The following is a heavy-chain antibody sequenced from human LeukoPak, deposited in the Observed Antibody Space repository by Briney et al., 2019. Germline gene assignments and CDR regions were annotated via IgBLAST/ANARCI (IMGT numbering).Heavy chain of an antibody. J-gene: IGHJ4*02. CDR1: GFTFSSYA. Sequence: AGGSLRLSCAASGFTFSSYAMHWVRQAPGKGLKWVAVMSYDGTSEYYADSVRGRFTISRDHSQNMLHLQMNSLRDEDTALYYCVRDRRDGKNLAYHFDFWGQGTLVTVSS. D-gene: IGHD5-24*01. CDR3: VRDRRDGKNLAYHFDF. V-gene: IGHV3-30-3*01. CDR2: MSYDGTSE.